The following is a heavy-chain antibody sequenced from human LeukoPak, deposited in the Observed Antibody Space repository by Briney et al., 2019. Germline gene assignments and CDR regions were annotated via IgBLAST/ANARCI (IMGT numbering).Heavy chain of an antibody. V-gene: IGHV3-23*01. CDR3: AKLPHIVVIPAPTGNWFDP. CDR1: GFTFSNFA. CDR2: ISGSGGST. J-gene: IGHJ5*02. D-gene: IGHD2-2*01. Sequence: GGSLRLSCADSGFTFSNFAMSWGRQAPGKGVEWVSGISGSGGSTYYVDSVKGRFTISRDNSKNTLYLQMNSLRAEDTAVYYCAKLPHIVVIPAPTGNWFDPWGQGTLVTVSS.